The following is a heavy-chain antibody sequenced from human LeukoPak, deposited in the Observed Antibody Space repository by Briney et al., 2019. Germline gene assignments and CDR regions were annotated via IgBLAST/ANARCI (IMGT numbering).Heavy chain of an antibody. CDR1: GGSISSGSYY. Sequence: PSQTLSLTCTVYGGSISSGSYYWSWIRQTAGEGMEWIERIYTIGSTNYNPSLKSRVTISVDTSKNQFSLKLRSVTAADTAVYYCARDGYNYRRFDYWGQGTLVTVSS. J-gene: IGHJ4*02. CDR2: IYTIGST. CDR3: ARDGYNYRRFDY. D-gene: IGHD5-24*01. V-gene: IGHV4-61*02.